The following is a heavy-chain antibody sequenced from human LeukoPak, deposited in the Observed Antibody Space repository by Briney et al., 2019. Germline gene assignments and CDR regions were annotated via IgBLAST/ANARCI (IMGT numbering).Heavy chain of an antibody. V-gene: IGHV1-69*01. CDR2: IIPIFGTA. CDR1: GYTFSSYA. Sequence: PGGSLRLSCAASGYTFSSYAMSWVRQAPGQGLEWMGGIIPIFGTANYAQKFQGRVSITADESTSTAYMELSSLRSEDTAVYYCARDRSSLAAAGTPFDYWGQGTLVTVSS. D-gene: IGHD6-13*01. CDR3: ARDRSSLAAAGTPFDY. J-gene: IGHJ4*02.